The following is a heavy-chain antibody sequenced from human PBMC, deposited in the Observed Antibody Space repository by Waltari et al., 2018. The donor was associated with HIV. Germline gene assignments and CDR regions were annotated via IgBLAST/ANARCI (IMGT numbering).Heavy chain of an antibody. V-gene: IGHV4-34*01. Sequence: QVQLQQWGAGLLKPSETLSLTCAVYGGSFSGYYWSWIRQPPGKGLEWIGEINHSGSTNYNPSLKSRVTISVDTSKNQFSLKLSSVTAADTAVYYCARGRRIVVVIARTTKYNWFDPWGQGTLVTVSS. D-gene: IGHD2-21*01. CDR2: INHSGST. CDR1: GGSFSGYY. CDR3: ARGRRIVVVIARTTKYNWFDP. J-gene: IGHJ5*02.